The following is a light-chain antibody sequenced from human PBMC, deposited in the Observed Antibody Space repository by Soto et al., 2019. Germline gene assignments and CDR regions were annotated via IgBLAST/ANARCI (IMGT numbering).Light chain of an antibody. CDR2: GAS. CDR1: QSVSSSC. V-gene: IGKV3-20*01. J-gene: IGKJ1*01. Sequence: EIVLTQSPGTVSLSPGERATLSCRASQSVSSSCLAWYQQKPGQAPRLLISGASSRATGIPDRFSGSGSGTDFTLTISRLEPEDFAVYYCHQYGSSPWTFGQGTKVDIK. CDR3: HQYGSSPWT.